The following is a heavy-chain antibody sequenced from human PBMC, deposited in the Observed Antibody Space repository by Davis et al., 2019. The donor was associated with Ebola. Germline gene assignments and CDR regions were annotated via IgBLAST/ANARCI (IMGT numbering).Heavy chain of an antibody. CDR3: ARAAFGYNSGWYADY. D-gene: IGHD6-19*01. CDR2: IIPVFRTA. J-gene: IGHJ4*02. V-gene: IGHV1-69*05. Sequence: SVKVSCKAVGDTLTSYAMTWVRQAPGQGLEWMGGIIPVFRTANYAQKFQGRVTITMDTSASTAYMELSSLRSEDTAVYYCARAAFGYNSGWYADYWGQGTLVTVSS. CDR1: GDTLTSYA.